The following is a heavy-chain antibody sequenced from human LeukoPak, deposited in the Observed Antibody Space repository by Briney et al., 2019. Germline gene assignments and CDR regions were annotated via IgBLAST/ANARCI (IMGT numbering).Heavy chain of an antibody. CDR3: ARRIWGADSQSHTFDI. CDR2: ISRTI. D-gene: IGHD3-16*01. J-gene: IGHJ3*02. Sequence: GGPLRLSCAASGFTFSDYYMGWIRQAPGKGLEWISYISRTIYYADSVKGRFTISRDNAKNSLYLQMNSLRAEDTAVYYCARRIWGADSQSHTFDIWGQGTMVTVSS. CDR1: GFTFSDYY. V-gene: IGHV3-11*01.